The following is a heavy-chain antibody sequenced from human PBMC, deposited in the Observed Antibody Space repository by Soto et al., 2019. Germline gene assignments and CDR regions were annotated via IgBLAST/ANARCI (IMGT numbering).Heavy chain of an antibody. V-gene: IGHV4-59*01. CDR3: ARGNDILTYYYYGMDF. Sequence: ETLSLTCTFACGAICSWYWCKIRQLPGKGLGWIGYIYYSGSTNYNTSIKSRVTISVDTSKNQFSLNPSSATAADTAVYYCARGNDILTYYYYGMDFWGQGTTVTASS. J-gene: IGHJ6*02. D-gene: IGHD3-9*01. CDR1: CGAICSWY. CDR2: IYYSGST.